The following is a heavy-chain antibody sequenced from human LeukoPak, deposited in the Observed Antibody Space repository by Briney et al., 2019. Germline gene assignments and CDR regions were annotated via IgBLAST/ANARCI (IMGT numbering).Heavy chain of an antibody. Sequence: SETLSLTCTVSGGSISSYYWSWIRQPPGKGLEWIGYIYYSGSTNYNPSLKSRVTISVDTSKNQFSLKLSSVTAADTAVYYCARGGYSYYSLYYFDYWGQGTLVTVSS. D-gene: IGHD5-18*01. CDR3: ARGGYSYYSLYYFDY. J-gene: IGHJ4*02. CDR2: IYYSGST. V-gene: IGHV4-59*12. CDR1: GGSISSYY.